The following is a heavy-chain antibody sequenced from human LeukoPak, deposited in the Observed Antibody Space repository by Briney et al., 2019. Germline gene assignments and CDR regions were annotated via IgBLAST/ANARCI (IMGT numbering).Heavy chain of an antibody. Sequence: GSLRLSCAASGFTFSSYWMSWIRQPPGKGLEWIGEINHSGSTNYNPSLKSRVTISVDTSKNQFSLKLSSVTAADTAVYYCATLSSGWSIDAFDIWGQGTMVTVSS. J-gene: IGHJ3*02. D-gene: IGHD6-19*01. CDR2: INHSGST. CDR3: ATLSSGWSIDAFDI. CDR1: GFTFSSYW. V-gene: IGHV4-34*08.